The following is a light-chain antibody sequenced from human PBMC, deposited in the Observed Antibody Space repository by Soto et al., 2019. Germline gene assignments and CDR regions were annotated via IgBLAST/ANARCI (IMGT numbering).Light chain of an antibody. CDR2: DAS. Sequence: EVVLTQSPATLSLSPGERATLSCRASQSVGSYLAWFHQKPGQAPRLLIYDASNRAPGIPARFSGSGSGTDFPLTISSLDPEDFGVYYCQQRKNWPPITFGQGTRLEIK. J-gene: IGKJ5*01. CDR1: QSVGSY. V-gene: IGKV3-11*01. CDR3: QQRKNWPPIT.